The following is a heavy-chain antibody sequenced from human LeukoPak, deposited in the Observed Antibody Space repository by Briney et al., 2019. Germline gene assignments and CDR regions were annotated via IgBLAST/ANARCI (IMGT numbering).Heavy chain of an antibody. CDR2: IFGSGGNP. Sequence: PGGSLRLSCAASGFTFSSYAMSWVRQAPGKGLEWVAGIFGSGGNPHYADPVKGRFTISRDNSRNTVYLQINSLRAEDTAVYYCGKTTVGYSSGQKPAWPVDYWGQGTLVTVSS. V-gene: IGHV3-23*01. CDR1: GFTFSSYA. D-gene: IGHD5-18*01. J-gene: IGHJ4*02. CDR3: GKTTVGYSSGQKPAWPVDY.